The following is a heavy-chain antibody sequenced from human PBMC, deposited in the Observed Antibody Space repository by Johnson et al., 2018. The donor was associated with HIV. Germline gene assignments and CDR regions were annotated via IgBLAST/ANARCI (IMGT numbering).Heavy chain of an antibody. CDR2: ISYDGSKK. D-gene: IGHD2-15*01. Sequence: QVQLVESGGGVVQPGRSLRLSCAASGFTFSSYAMHWVRQAPGKGLEWVAVISYDGSKKYYAASVKGRFTISRDDSKNSLYLQMNSLRTEDTAVYYCARGAALPAAFDIWGQGTMVTVSS. CDR3: ARGAALPAAFDI. V-gene: IGHV3-30-3*01. CDR1: GFTFSSYA. J-gene: IGHJ3*02.